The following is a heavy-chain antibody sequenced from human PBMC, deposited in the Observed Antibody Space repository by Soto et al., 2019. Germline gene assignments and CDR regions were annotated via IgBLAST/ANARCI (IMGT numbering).Heavy chain of an antibody. CDR2: IFYSGST. CDR3: ARHLTYCSAGSCYSDFPYYGMDV. J-gene: IGHJ6*02. D-gene: IGHD2-15*01. CDR1: GGSISSSSYY. Sequence: QLQLQESGPGLVKPSETLSLTCTVSGGSISSSSYYWGWIRQPPGKGLEWIGSIFYSGSTYYNPSIRSRVTISAHTSKNQFSLKLSSVTAADTAVYYCARHLTYCSAGSCYSDFPYYGMDVWGQGTTVTVSS. V-gene: IGHV4-39*01.